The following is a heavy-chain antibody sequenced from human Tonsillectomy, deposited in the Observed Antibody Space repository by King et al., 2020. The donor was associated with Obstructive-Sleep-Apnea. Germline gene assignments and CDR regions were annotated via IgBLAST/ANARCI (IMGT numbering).Heavy chain of an antibody. V-gene: IGHV1-46*01. D-gene: IGHD2/OR15-2a*01. CDR1: GYTFTSYS. J-gene: IGHJ6*02. CDR3: ARADFLADGMDV. Sequence: QLVQSGAEVKKPGASVKVSCKASGYTFTSYSIHWVRQAPGQGLEWMGVINPSGGSTGYAQKFQGRLTMTRDTSTSTVYMELSSLRSEDTAVYYCARADFLADGMDVWGQGTTVTVSS. CDR2: INPSGGST.